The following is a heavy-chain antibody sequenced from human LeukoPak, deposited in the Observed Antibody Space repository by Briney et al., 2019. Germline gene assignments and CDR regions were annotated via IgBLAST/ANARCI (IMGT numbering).Heavy chain of an antibody. CDR2: ISGSGGST. J-gene: IGHJ6*03. CDR3: AKRTTSHYYYMDV. D-gene: IGHD4-11*01. Sequence: GGSLRLSCAASGFTFSSYDMSWVRQAPGKGLEWVSAISGSGGSTYYADSVKGRFTISRDNSKNTLYLQMNSLRAEDTAVYYCAKRTTSHYYYMDVWGKGTTVTVSS. CDR1: GFTFSSYD. V-gene: IGHV3-23*01.